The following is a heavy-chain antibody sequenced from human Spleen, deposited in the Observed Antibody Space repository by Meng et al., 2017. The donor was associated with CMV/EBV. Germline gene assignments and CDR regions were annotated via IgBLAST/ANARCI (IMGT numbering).Heavy chain of an antibody. V-gene: IGHV4-30-4*08. CDR1: GGSISSGDYY. CDR3: ARSFLVGLWTNWFDP. Sequence: QQPQSRPGLVKPSHTLFSACTVSGGSISSGDYYLSWIRQPPGKGLEWIWYIYYSGSTYYTPSLKSRVTISVDTSKNQFSLKLSSVTAADTAVYYCARSFLVGLWTNWFDPWGQGTLVTVSS. D-gene: IGHD4/OR15-4a*01. J-gene: IGHJ5*02. CDR2: IYYSGST.